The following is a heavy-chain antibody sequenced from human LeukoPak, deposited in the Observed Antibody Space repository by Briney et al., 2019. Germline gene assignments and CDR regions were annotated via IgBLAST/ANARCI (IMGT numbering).Heavy chain of an antibody. Sequence: SQTLSLTCTVSGGSFSSGSYYWGWLRQPPGMGLEWIGSIYYSGTTYYNPSLKSRVTISVDTSKNQFSLKLSSVTAEDTAVYYCARDTHSGGSRGLFDYWGQGTLVTVSS. CDR3: ARDTHSGGSRGLFDY. CDR2: IYYSGTT. V-gene: IGHV4-39*07. D-gene: IGHD2-15*01. CDR1: GGSFSSGSYY. J-gene: IGHJ4*02.